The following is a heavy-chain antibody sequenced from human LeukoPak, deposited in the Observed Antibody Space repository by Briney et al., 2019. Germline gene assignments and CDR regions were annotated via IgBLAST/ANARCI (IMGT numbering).Heavy chain of an antibody. V-gene: IGHV3-33*06. CDR2: IWYDGSNK. CDR1: GFTFSSYG. Sequence: PGGSLRLSCAASGFTFSSYGMHWVRQAPGKGLEWVAVIWYDGSNKYYADSVKGRFTISRDNSKNTVSLQMDSLRVEDTAVYYCAKDYGYTPYYFDYWGQGALVTVSS. D-gene: IGHD5-18*01. J-gene: IGHJ4*02. CDR3: AKDYGYTPYYFDY.